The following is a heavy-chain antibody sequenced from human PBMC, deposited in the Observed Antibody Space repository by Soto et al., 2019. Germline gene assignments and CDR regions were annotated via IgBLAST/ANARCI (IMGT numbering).Heavy chain of an antibody. CDR3: AKRLNKKPHYYDSSGPWGRYYYGMDV. Sequence: GGSLRLSCAASGFTFSSYAMSWVRQAPGKGLEWVSAISGSGGSTYYADSVKGRFTISRDNSKNTLYLQMNSLRAEDTAVYYCAKRLNKKPHYYDSSGPWGRYYYGMDVWGQGTTVTVSS. CDR1: GFTFSSYA. J-gene: IGHJ6*02. V-gene: IGHV3-23*01. D-gene: IGHD3-22*01. CDR2: ISGSGGST.